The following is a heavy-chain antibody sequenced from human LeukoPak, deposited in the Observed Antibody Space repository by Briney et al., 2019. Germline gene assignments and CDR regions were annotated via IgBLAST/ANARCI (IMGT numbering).Heavy chain of an antibody. CDR1: GFIFDIYT. Sequence: PGGSLRLSCAASGFIFDIYTMNWVRRAPGKGLEWVSYVSNTGNALNYADSVKGRFTISRDNAKNSLYLQMNSLRAEDTAVYYCARPAPGSYSTFDYWGPGTLVTVSS. V-gene: IGHV3-48*01. CDR3: ARPAPGSYSTFDY. CDR2: VSNTGNAL. D-gene: IGHD6-13*01. J-gene: IGHJ4*02.